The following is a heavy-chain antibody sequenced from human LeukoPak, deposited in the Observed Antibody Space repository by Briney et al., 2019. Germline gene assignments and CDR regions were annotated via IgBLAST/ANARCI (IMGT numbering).Heavy chain of an antibody. CDR3: AKAGGPGWYFDY. Sequence: PGGSLRLSCAASGFTFSSYAMSWVRQAPGKGLEWVSAISDSGRNTYHVDSVKGRFTISRDNSKNTLFLEVNSLRAEDTAVYYCAKAGGPGWYFDYWSQGTLVTVSS. CDR1: GFTFSSYA. V-gene: IGHV3-23*01. D-gene: IGHD6-19*01. J-gene: IGHJ4*02. CDR2: ISDSGRNT.